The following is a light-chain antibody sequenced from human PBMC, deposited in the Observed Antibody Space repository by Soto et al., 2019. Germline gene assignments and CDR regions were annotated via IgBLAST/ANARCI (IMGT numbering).Light chain of an antibody. Sequence: QSVLTQPPSASGSPGQSVTISCSGTSSDVGGYDYVSWYQQHPGKAPKLMIYEVSKRPSGVPDRFFGSKSGNTASLTVSGRQAEDEADYYCSSYAGSSNFVVFGGGTKLTVL. J-gene: IGLJ2*01. CDR2: EVS. V-gene: IGLV2-8*01. CDR3: SSYAGSSNFVV. CDR1: SSDVGGYDY.